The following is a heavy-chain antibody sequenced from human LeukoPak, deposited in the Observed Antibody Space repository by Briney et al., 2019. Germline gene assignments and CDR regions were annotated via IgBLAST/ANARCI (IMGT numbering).Heavy chain of an antibody. Sequence: GGSLRLSCAASGFTFSNYRMNWARQAPGKGLEWVSSISSSGSYINYADSVKGRFAISRDNTKNSLHLQMNSLRAEDTAVYYCARLKVVVTVTRGYYYYGMDVWGQGTTVTVSS. CDR1: GFTFSNYR. V-gene: IGHV3-21*01. CDR2: ISSSGSYI. J-gene: IGHJ6*02. D-gene: IGHD2-21*02. CDR3: ARLKVVVTVTRGYYYYGMDV.